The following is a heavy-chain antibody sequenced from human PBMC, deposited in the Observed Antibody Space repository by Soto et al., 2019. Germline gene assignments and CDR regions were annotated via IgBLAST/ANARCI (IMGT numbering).Heavy chain of an antibody. CDR3: ATDLVVINY. CDR1: GFTFSSNS. V-gene: IGHV3-48*01. J-gene: IGHJ4*02. CDR2: IRSSSSII. D-gene: IGHD2-21*01. Sequence: EVELVESGGGLVQPGGSPRLSCAASGFTFSSNSMNWVRQAPGKGLEWVSYIRSSSSIIHYADSVKGRFSISRDNAKNSLYLQMNSLRAEDTAVYYCATDLVVINYWGQGTLVTVSS.